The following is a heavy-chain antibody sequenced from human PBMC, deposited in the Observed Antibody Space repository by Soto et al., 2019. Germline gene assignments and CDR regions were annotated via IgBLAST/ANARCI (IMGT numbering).Heavy chain of an antibody. V-gene: IGHV1-8*01. J-gene: IGHJ4*02. CDR2: MNPNSGTT. CDR1: GYTFTTYK. CDR3: VRYGVAATY. D-gene: IGHD3-10*01. Sequence: ASLKVSCKASGYTFTTYKINWVRQVTGQGLAWMGWMNPNSGTTGSAQKFQDRITLTRDISTTTAYMELSSLRSDDTAVYFCVRYGVAATYWGQGTQVTVSS.